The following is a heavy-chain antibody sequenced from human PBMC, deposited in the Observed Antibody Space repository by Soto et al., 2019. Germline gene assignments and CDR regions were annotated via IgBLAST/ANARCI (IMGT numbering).Heavy chain of an antibody. CDR2: IDYSGTT. V-gene: IGHV4-39*02. D-gene: IGHD3-3*01. CDR1: GGSLSNGRYY. Sequence: PSETLSLTCTVSGGSLSNGRYYWAWLRQPPGKGPEWLGTIDYSGTTYYSPSLKSRVTISVDTSKNQFSLKLLSVTAADAAVYYRAREERRVLRFRWGPGTLVTVSS. CDR3: AREERRVLRFR. J-gene: IGHJ4*02.